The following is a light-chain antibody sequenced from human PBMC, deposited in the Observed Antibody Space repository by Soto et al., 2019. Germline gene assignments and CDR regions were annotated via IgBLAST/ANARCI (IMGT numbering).Light chain of an antibody. CDR2: SND. CDR1: SSNIGSNT. Sequence: QSALXQPPSASGTPGQRVTISCFGSSSNIGSNTVNWYQQLPGAAPKLLIYSNDRRPSGVPDRFSGSKSGSSASLAISGLQSEDEADYYCAAWDDSLNGYVFGTGTKVTVL. CDR3: AAWDDSLNGYV. V-gene: IGLV1-44*01. J-gene: IGLJ1*01.